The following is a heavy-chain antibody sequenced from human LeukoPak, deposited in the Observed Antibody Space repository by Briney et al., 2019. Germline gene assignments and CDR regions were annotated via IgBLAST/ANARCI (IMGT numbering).Heavy chain of an antibody. V-gene: IGHV3-33*01. CDR1: GFTFSSYG. Sequence: GGSLRLSCAASGFTFSSYGMHWVRQAPGKGLEWVAVIWYDGSNKYYADSVKGRFTISRDNSKNTLYLQMNSLRAEDTAVYYCAREGTDTAMVIIDYWGQGTLVTVSS. CDR3: AREGTDTAMVIIDY. D-gene: IGHD5-18*01. CDR2: IWYDGSNK. J-gene: IGHJ4*02.